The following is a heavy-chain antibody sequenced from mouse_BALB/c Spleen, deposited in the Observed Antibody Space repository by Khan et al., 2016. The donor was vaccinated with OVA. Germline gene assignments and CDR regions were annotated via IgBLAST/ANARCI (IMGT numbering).Heavy chain of an antibody. CDR2: INPYNGGT. CDR1: GYSFTGYT. D-gene: IGHD2-13*01. CDR3: VRSASYGDYVEAWFAY. J-gene: IGHJ3*01. V-gene: IGHV1-37*01. Sequence: VQLQQSGPELVKPGASMKMSCKASGYSFTGYTMNWVKQSRVKNLEWIGLINPYNGGTAYNPKFGGKATLTVDKSSNTAYIELLSLTSEDSAVYYCVRSASYGDYVEAWFAYWGQGTLVTGSA.